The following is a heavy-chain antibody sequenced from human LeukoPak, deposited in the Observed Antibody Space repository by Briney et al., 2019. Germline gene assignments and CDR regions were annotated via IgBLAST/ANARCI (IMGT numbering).Heavy chain of an antibody. D-gene: IGHD2-8*01. CDR3: AKGGRGNGEVY. Sequence: GGSLRLSCAVSGFTFSSYCMNSVRQAPGKGLGWVANIKQDGSEKTYVDAVKGRFTISRDNAKSSLFLQMNDLRAEDTAVYYCAKGGRGNGEVYWGQGTLVTVSS. V-gene: IGHV3-7*01. CDR2: IKQDGSEK. J-gene: IGHJ4*02. CDR1: GFTFSSYC.